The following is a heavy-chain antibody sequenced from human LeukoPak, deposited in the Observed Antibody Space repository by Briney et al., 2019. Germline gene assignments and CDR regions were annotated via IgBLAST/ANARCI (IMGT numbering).Heavy chain of an antibody. CDR2: IYYSGST. D-gene: IGHD6-13*01. CDR1: GGSISSYY. Sequence: PSETLSLTCTVSGGSISSYYWSWIRQPPGKGLEWIGYIYYSGSTNYNPSLKSRVTISVDTSKNQFSLKLSSVTAADTAVYYCARAGDSSSWYRAYYYYYMDVWGKGTTVTVSS. CDR3: ARAGDSSSWYRAYYYYYMDV. V-gene: IGHV4-59*01. J-gene: IGHJ6*03.